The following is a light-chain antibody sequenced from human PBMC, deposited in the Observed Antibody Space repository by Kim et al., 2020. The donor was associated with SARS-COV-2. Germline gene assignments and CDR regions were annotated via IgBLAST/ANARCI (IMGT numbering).Light chain of an antibody. V-gene: IGKV3-20*01. CDR3: QQYATSPLI. J-gene: IGKJ4*01. CDR1: QSIGRNY. CDR2: GAS. Sequence: DIVLTQSPGTLSLSPGERATLFCRASQSIGRNYLAWYQQKLGQAPRLLIYGASSRATGIPDRISGSGSGTDFTLTINRLEPEDFAVYYCQQYATSPLIFGGGTKVDIK.